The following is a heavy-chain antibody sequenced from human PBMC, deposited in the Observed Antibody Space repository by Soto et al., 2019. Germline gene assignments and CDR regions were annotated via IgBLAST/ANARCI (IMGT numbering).Heavy chain of an antibody. D-gene: IGHD5-18*01. CDR3: ARESQYSYGFCDY. J-gene: IGHJ4*02. CDR2: ISSSSTI. V-gene: IGHV3-48*01. Sequence: GGSLRLSCAASGFTFSSYSMNWVRQAPGKGLEWVSYISSSSTIYYADSVKGRFTISRDNAKNSLYLQMNSLRAEDTAVYYCARESQYSYGFCDYWGQGTLVTVSS. CDR1: GFTFSSYS.